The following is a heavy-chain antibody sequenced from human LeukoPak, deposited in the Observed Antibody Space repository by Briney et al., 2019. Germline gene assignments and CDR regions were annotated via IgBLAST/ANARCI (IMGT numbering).Heavy chain of an antibody. J-gene: IGHJ3*02. CDR3: ARDGGSDAFDI. Sequence: ASVKVSCKASGYTFTSYYMHWVRQAPGQGLEWMGIINPSGRSTSYAQKFQGRVTMTRDTSTSTVYMELSSLRSEDTAVYYCARDGGSDAFDIWGQGTMVTVSS. CDR1: GYTFTSYY. CDR2: INPSGRST. V-gene: IGHV1-46*01.